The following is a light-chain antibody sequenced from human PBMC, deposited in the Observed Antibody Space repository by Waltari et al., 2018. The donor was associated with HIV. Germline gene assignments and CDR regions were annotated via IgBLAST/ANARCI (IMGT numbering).Light chain of an antibody. CDR2: GAS. CDR1: QDLNSY. V-gene: IGKV1-9*01. CDR3: QHLNTFPLFT. J-gene: IGKJ3*01. Sequence: DIQLTQSPSFLSASVGDRVTITCRASQDLNSYLAWYQHKLGQAPKLLIYGASTLQTGVPSRFSVSVSGTEYTLTIKSLQPDDFATYYCQHLNTFPLFTFGPGTKVDVK.